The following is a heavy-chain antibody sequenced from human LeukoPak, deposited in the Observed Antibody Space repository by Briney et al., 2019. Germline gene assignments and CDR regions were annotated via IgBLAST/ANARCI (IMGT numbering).Heavy chain of an antibody. CDR2: IYYSGST. J-gene: IGHJ6*03. CDR1: GGSLSSYY. D-gene: IGHD1-1*01. Sequence: SETLSLTCTVSGGSLSSYYWSWIRQPPGKGLEWIGYIYYSGSTNYNPSLKSRVTISVDTSKNQFSLTLSSVTAADTAVYYCARVEGTYYYYMDVWGKGTTVTVSS. V-gene: IGHV4-59*01. CDR3: ARVEGTYYYYMDV.